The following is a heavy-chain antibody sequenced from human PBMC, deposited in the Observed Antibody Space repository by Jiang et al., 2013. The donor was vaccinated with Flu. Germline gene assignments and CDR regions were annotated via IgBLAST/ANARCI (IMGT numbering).Heavy chain of an antibody. CDR1: GGSISSGGYY. CDR2: IYYSGST. Sequence: GSGLVKPSQTLSLTCTVSGGSISSGGYYWSWIRQHPGKGLEWIGYIYYSGSTYYNPSLKSLVTISVDTSKNQFSLKLSSATAADTAVYYCARVGTISTGGAFDIWGQGTMVTVSS. J-gene: IGHJ3*02. V-gene: IGHV4-31*01. CDR3: ARVGTISTGGAFDI. D-gene: IGHD3-9*01.